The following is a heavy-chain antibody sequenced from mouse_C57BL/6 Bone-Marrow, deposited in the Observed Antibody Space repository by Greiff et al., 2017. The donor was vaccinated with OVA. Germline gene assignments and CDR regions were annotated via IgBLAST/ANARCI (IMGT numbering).Heavy chain of an antibody. J-gene: IGHJ4*01. Sequence: QVQLKQPGAELVKPGASVKMSCKASGYTFTSYWITWVKQRPGQGLEWIGDIYPGSGSTNYNEKFKSKATLTVDTSSSTAYMQLSSLTSEDSAVYYCARSLYYDYFYYYAMDYWGQGTSVTVSS. V-gene: IGHV1-55*01. D-gene: IGHD2-4*01. CDR3: ARSLYYDYFYYYAMDY. CDR1: GYTFTSYW. CDR2: IYPGSGST.